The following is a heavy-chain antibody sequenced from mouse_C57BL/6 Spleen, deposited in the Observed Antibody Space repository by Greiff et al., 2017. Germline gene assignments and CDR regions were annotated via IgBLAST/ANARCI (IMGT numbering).Heavy chain of an antibody. J-gene: IGHJ3*01. D-gene: IGHD4-1*01. CDR3: ARAYWDETWLAY. V-gene: IGHV1-72*01. CDR1: GYTFTSSW. CDR2: LDPNSGGT. Sequence: QVQLQQPGAELVKSGASVQLSGKASGYTFTSSWMHWVKQRPGRGLERIGRLDPNSGGTKYNEKFKSKATLTVDKPSSTAYMQLRSLTSADSAVDYCARAYWDETWLAYWGQGTLVSVSA.